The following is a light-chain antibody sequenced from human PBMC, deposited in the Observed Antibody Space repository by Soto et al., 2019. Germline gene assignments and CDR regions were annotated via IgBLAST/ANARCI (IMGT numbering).Light chain of an antibody. CDR2: GAS. CDR1: QSVSSSY. Sequence: IVLTQSPGTLSLSPGEGVTLSGRGSQSVSSSYLAWYQQKPGQAPRLLIYGASSRATGIPDRFSGSGSGTDFTLTISRLEPEDFAVYYCQQYGSSPATFGQGTKVDIK. J-gene: IGKJ1*01. V-gene: IGKV3-20*01. CDR3: QQYGSSPAT.